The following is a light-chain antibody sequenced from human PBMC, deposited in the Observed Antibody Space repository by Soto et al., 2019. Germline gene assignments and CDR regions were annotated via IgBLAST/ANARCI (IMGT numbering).Light chain of an antibody. CDR3: HSYDVSLSGPV. CDR2: DNN. V-gene: IGLV1-40*01. Sequence: QSVLTQPPSVSGAPGQRVTISCTGGSSNIGAGYDVHWYQQLPGTAPKVLIYDNNNRPSGVPDRFSGSKSDTSASLAITGLQAEDEADYYCHSYDVSLSGPVFGGGTKLTVL. CDR1: SSNIGAGYD. J-gene: IGLJ2*01.